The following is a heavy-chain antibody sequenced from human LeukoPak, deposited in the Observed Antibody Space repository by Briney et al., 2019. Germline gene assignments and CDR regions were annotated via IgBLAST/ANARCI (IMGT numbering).Heavy chain of an antibody. V-gene: IGHV4-30-4*01. Sequence: SETLSLTCTVSGGSISSYYWSWIRQPPGKGLEWIGYIYYSGSTYYNPSLKSRVTISVDTSKNQFSLKLSSVTAADTAVYYCARAGGYDSSGYYAEYFQHWGQGTLVTVSS. CDR1: GGSISSYY. CDR3: ARAGGYDSSGYYAEYFQH. CDR2: IYYSGST. J-gene: IGHJ1*01. D-gene: IGHD3-22*01.